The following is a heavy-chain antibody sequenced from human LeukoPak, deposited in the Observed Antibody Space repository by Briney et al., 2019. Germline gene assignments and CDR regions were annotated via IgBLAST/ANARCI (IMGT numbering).Heavy chain of an antibody. D-gene: IGHD3-3*01. V-gene: IGHV3-7*01. Sequence: GGSLRLSCAASGFTFSSYWMSWVRQAPGKGLEWVANIKQDGSEKYYVDSVKGRFTISRDNAKNSLYLQMNSPRAEDTAVYYCARDRRFLEWLLLTNYYYGMDVWGQGTTVTVSS. J-gene: IGHJ6*02. CDR2: IKQDGSEK. CDR3: ARDRRFLEWLLLTNYYYGMDV. CDR1: GFTFSSYW.